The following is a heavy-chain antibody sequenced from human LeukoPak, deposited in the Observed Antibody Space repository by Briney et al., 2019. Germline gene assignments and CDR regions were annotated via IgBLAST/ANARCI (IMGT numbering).Heavy chain of an antibody. CDR2: ISGSGGST. Sequence: PGGTLRLSCAASGFTFSSYGMSWVRQAPGKGLEWVSAISGSGGSTYYADSVKGRFTISRDNSKNTLYLQMYSLRAEDTALYYCTRGTGIARPDYWGQGTLVTVSS. J-gene: IGHJ4*02. CDR3: TRGTGIARPDY. V-gene: IGHV3-23*01. CDR1: GFTFSSYG. D-gene: IGHD6-6*01.